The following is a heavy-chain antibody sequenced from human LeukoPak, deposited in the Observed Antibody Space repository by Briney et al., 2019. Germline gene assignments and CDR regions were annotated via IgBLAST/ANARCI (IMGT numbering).Heavy chain of an antibody. D-gene: IGHD6-19*01. CDR2: INHSGST. V-gene: IGHV4-34*01. CDR3: ARHSSAWGFDY. J-gene: IGHJ4*02. Sequence: SETLSLTCAVYGGSFSGYYWSWIRQPPGKGLEWIGEINHSGSTYYNPSLKSRVTISVDTSKNQFSLKLTSVTAADTAVYYCARHSSAWGFDYWGQGMLVTVSS. CDR1: GGSFSGYY.